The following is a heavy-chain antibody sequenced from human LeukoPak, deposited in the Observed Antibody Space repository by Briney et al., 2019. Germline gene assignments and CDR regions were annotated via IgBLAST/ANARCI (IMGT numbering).Heavy chain of an antibody. CDR1: GGSISSSSYY. CDR3: ARLTYTYYYYSSNYSF. CDR2: IFYSGST. J-gene: IGHJ1*01. V-gene: IGHV4-39*01. D-gene: IGHD3-22*01. Sequence: SETLSLTCNVSGGSISSSSYYWGWIRQPPGKGLEWLGSIFYSGSTYYKSSLNSRVTISVDTSKNQFSLRLSSVTAADTAVYYCARLTYTYYYYSSNYSFWGQGTLVTVSS.